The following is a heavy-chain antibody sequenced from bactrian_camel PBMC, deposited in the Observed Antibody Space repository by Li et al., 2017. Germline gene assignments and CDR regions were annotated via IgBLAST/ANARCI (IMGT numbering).Heavy chain of an antibody. CDR1: GLTSSPNC. Sequence: VQLVESGGGSVQAGGSLRLSCAASGLTSSPNCMGWFRQAPEKEREGVAAIYTGGGSTYYADSVKGRFTISRDSSNNTLFLQMNSLKPEDSAMYFCAADWDCRKVTVAHTNFGYWGQGTQVTVS. D-gene: IGHD1*01. CDR3: AADWDCRKVTVAHTNFGY. V-gene: IGHV3S1*01. J-gene: IGHJ6*01. CDR2: IYTGGGST.